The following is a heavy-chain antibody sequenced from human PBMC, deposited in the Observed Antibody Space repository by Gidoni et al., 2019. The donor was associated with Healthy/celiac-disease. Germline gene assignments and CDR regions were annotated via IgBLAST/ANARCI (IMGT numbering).Heavy chain of an antibody. CDR2: IYYSGST. Sequence: PQLQESVPGPVTPSATLALTCTVSGGPISSSSYYWGWTRQPPGKGLGWMGSIYYSGSTYYNPSLKSRVTISVDTSKNQFSLKLSSGTAADTAGYYGARMDFWSGYRFDYWGQGTLGTVSS. CDR3: ARMDFWSGYRFDY. J-gene: IGHJ4*02. CDR1: GGPISSSSYY. V-gene: IGHV4-39*01. D-gene: IGHD3-3*01.